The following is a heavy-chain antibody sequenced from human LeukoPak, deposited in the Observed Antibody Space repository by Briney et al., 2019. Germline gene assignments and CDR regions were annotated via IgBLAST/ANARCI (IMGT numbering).Heavy chain of an antibody. CDR2: ISGSGGST. J-gene: IGHJ4*02. V-gene: IGHV3-23*01. D-gene: IGHD2-2*02. CDR1: GFTFSSYS. CDR3: AKGDRSSTSCYIDF. Sequence: PGGSLRLSCAASGFTFSSYSMNWVRQAPGKGLEWVSIISGSGGSTYYADSVKGRFTISRDNSKNTLYLQMNSLRAEDTAVYYCAKGDRSSTSCYIDFWGQGTLVTVSS.